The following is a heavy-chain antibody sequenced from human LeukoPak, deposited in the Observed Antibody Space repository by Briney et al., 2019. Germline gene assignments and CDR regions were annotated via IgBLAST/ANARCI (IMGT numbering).Heavy chain of an antibody. D-gene: IGHD5-12*01. V-gene: IGHV4-61*09. Sequence: SEILSLTCTVSGDSISSGSYYWSWIRQPAGKGLEWIGHIYSSGSTNYNPSLKSRVTISVDTSKNQFSLKLSSVTAADTAVYYCARENWLNWFDPWGQGTLVTVSS. CDR2: IYSSGST. CDR3: ARENWLNWFDP. J-gene: IGHJ5*02. CDR1: GDSISSGSYY.